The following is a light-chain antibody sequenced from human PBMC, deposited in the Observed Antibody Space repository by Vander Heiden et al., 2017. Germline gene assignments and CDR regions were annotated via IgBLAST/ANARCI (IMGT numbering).Light chain of an antibody. CDR1: QSISTW. J-gene: IGKJ3*01. Sequence: IQLTHSPSTLSPSVGDRVTITCRASQSISTWLAWYQQKPGKAPKLLIYKASSLESGVPSRFSGSGSGTEFTLTISSLQPDDFATYYCQQYNSYPLAFGHGTKVDIK. CDR3: QQYNSYPLA. CDR2: KAS. V-gene: IGKV1-5*03.